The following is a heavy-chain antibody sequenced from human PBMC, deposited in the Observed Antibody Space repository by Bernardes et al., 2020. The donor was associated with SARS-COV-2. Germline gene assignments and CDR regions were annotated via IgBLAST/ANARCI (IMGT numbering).Heavy chain of an antibody. CDR3: ARAPDYGDYADY. CDR1: GFTFSSYG. V-gene: IGHV3-33*01. D-gene: IGHD4-17*01. Sequence: GGSLRLSCAASGFTFSSYGMHWVRQAPGKGLEWVAVIWYDGSNKYYADSVKGRFTISRDNSKNTLYLQMNSLRAEDTAVYYCARAPDYGDYADYWGQGTLVTVSS. CDR2: IWYDGSNK. J-gene: IGHJ4*02.